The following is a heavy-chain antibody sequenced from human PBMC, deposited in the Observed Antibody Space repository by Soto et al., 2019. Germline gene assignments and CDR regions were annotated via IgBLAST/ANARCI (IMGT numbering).Heavy chain of an antibody. CDR3: AHMTSTMTTGYFQH. CDR1: GFSVSTGGVA. Sequence: QITLKESGPTVVKPTETLTLTCTFSGFSVSTGGVAVAWLRLPPGKALEWLALTYWNDDKRYSPSLQSRLTITKDTSKNLVVLTMTNVDPADTATYYCAHMTSTMTTGYFQHWGQGTLVTVSS. V-gene: IGHV2-5*01. CDR2: TYWNDDK. D-gene: IGHD4-17*01. J-gene: IGHJ1*01.